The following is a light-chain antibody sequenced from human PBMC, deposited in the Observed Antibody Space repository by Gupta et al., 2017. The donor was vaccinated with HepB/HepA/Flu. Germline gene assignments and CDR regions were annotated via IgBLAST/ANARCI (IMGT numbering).Light chain of an antibody. J-gene: IGKJ4*01. CDR2: GAS. Sequence: ETVLTQSPGTLSSSPGERATLSCRASQIVQSNYLGWYQKKPGQAPRLLIYGASSRATGIPDRFSGSGSGTDFTLPINRLEPEDFAVYYCQQYGPSVTFGGGTKLEIK. V-gene: IGKV3-20*01. CDR1: QIVQSNY. CDR3: QQYGPSVT.